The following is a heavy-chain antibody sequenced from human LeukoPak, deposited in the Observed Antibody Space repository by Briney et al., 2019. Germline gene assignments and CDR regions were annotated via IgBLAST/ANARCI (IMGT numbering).Heavy chain of an antibody. CDR3: ARARPYYYDSSGSYPPHDLDY. V-gene: IGHV3-7*01. CDR2: IKQDGSEK. J-gene: IGHJ4*02. CDR1: GFTFSSYW. D-gene: IGHD3-22*01. Sequence: GGSLRLSCAASGFTFSSYWMSWVRQAPGKGLEWVANIKQDGSEKYYVDSVKGRFTISRDNAKNSLYLQMNSLRAEDTAVYYCARARPYYYDSSGSYPPHDLDYWGQGTLVTVSS.